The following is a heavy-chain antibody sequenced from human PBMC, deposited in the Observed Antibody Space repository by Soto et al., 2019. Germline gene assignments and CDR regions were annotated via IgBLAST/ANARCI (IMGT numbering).Heavy chain of an antibody. V-gene: IGHV3-30*18. D-gene: IGHD3-22*01. CDR2: ISYDGNNK. CDR1: GFSLSNNG. Sequence: LRLSCAASGFSLSNNGMHWVRQAPGKGLEWVAVISYDGNNKYYADSVKGRFTISRDNSKNTVYLEMNNLRAEDTAMYYCAKGGSGNYLTYYYYYGMDVWGQGTTVTV. J-gene: IGHJ6*02. CDR3: AKGGSGNYLTYYYYYGMDV.